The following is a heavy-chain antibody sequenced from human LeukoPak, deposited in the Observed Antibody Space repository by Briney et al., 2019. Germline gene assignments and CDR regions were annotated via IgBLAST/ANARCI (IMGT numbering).Heavy chain of an antibody. CDR2: IIPILGIA. D-gene: IGHD5-18*01. CDR3: ARDDSYGYGFDP. Sequence: GSSVKVSCKASGGTFSSYAINWVRQAPGQGLEWMGRIIPILGIANYAQKFQGRVTITADKSTSTAYMELSSLRSEDTAVYYCARDDSYGYGFDPWGQGTLVTVSS. V-gene: IGHV1-69*04. CDR1: GGTFSSYA. J-gene: IGHJ5*02.